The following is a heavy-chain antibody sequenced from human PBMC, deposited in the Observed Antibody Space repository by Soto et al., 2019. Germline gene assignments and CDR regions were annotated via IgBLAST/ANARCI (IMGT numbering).Heavy chain of an antibody. J-gene: IGHJ4*02. CDR2: IYYSGST. V-gene: IGHV4-39*01. CDR1: SCSIINSSFT. CDR3: ARDPRNHFDY. D-gene: IGHD1-1*01. Sequence: TNTESSCSIINSSFTWGWIRQPPGKGLEWIGSIYYSGSTYYNPSLKSRVTISVDTSKNQFSLKLSSVTAADTAVYYCARDPRNHFDYWGQGTLVTVSS.